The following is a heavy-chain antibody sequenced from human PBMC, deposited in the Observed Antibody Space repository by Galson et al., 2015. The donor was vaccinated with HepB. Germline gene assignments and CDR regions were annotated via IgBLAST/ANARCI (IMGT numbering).Heavy chain of an antibody. V-gene: IGHV1-3*01. CDR2: INAGNGNT. D-gene: IGHD2-2*01. CDR1: GYTFSSYA. J-gene: IGHJ4*02. Sequence: SVKVSCKASGYTFSSYAMHWVRQAPGQRLEWMGWINAGNGNTKCSQKFQGRVTITRDTSARTAYMELSSLRSEDTAVYYCARGGRRIDVVVPAVRGFYFDYWGQGTLVSVSS. CDR3: ARGGRRIDVVVPAVRGFYFDY.